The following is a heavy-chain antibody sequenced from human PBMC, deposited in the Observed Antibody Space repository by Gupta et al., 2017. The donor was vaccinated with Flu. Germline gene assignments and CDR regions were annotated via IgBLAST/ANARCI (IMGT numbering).Heavy chain of an antibody. D-gene: IGHD3-3*01. CDR3: ARAGYYDFWSGYYPPWFDP. J-gene: IGHJ5*02. Sequence: EVQLVESGGGLVKPGGSLRLSCAASGFTFSSYSMNWVRQAPGKGLEWVSSISSSSSYIYYADSVKGRFTISRDNAKNSLYLQMNSLRAEDTAVYYCARAGYYDFWSGYYPPWFDPWGQGTLVTVSS. V-gene: IGHV3-21*01. CDR1: GFTFSSYS. CDR2: ISSSSSYI.